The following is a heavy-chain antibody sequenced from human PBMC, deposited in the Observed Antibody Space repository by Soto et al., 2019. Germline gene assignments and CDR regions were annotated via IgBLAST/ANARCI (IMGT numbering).Heavy chain of an antibody. Sequence: SETLSLTCSASGGSITSSSHFWGWVRQPPGKGLEWLGTIYFTGTTYDTPSLKSLLTMSIDTSKTEFSLRLNSVTAADTAVYYCAGQTFTIAAASYGRSNWFDPWGPGTLVTVSS. CDR3: AGQTFTIAAASYGRSNWFDP. CDR2: IYFTGTT. D-gene: IGHD6-25*01. J-gene: IGHJ5*02. CDR1: GGSITSSSHF. V-gene: IGHV4-39*01.